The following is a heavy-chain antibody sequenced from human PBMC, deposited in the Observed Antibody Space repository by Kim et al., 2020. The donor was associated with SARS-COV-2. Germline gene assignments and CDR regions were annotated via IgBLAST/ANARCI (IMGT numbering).Heavy chain of an antibody. CDR2: ISYDGSNK. Sequence: GGSLRLSCAASGFTFSSYGMHWVRQAPGKGLEWVAVISYDGSNKYYADSVKGRFTISRDNSKNTLYLQMNSLRAEDTAVYYCAKDTAGASLPDYWGQGTLVTVSS. CDR1: GFTFSSYG. V-gene: IGHV3-30*18. D-gene: IGHD2-21*02. CDR3: AKDTAGASLPDY. J-gene: IGHJ4*02.